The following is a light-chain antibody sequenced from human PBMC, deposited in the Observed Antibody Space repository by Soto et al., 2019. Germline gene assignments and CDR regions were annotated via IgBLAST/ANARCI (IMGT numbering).Light chain of an antibody. J-gene: IGKJ2*01. Sequence: DIVMTQSPDSLAVSLGERATINCKSSQSIFYSSNKRNYLTWYQQKPGQPPKLLISWASTRESGVPERFSGSGSGTDFTLTISSLQVEDVAVYYCQQYYSTLYTFGQGTKLEIK. CDR1: QSIFYSSNKRNY. V-gene: IGKV4-1*01. CDR2: WAS. CDR3: QQYYSTLYT.